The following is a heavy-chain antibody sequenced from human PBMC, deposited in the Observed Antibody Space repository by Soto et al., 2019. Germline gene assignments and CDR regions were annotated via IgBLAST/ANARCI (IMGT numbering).Heavy chain of an antibody. V-gene: IGHV4-31*03. CDR3: ARAYSNYFDY. CDR2: IYYSGST. J-gene: IGHJ4*02. Sequence: QVQLQESGPGLVEPSQTLSLTCTVSGGSIRSGGYYWSWIRQHPGKGLEWIGYIYYSGSTYYNPSLKSRVTKSVDTAKNQFSLKLSSVTAADTAVYYCARAYSNYFDYWGQGTLVTVSS. CDR1: GGSIRSGGYY. D-gene: IGHD4-4*01.